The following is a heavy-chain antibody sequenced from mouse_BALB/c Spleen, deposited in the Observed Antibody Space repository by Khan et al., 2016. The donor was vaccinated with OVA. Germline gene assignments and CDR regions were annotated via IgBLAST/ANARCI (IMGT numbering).Heavy chain of an antibody. CDR1: GFTFSNYA. Sequence: EVELVESGGGLVKPGGSLKVSCAASGFTFSNYAMSWVRQTPEKRMEWVSSIISGGDTYYPDSMKDQFSISRDNARNILYLQMSSMRSEDTAMYYCARDYWFVYWGQGTLVTVSA. CDR3: ARDYWFVY. CDR2: IISGGDT. V-gene: IGHV5-6-5*01. J-gene: IGHJ3*01.